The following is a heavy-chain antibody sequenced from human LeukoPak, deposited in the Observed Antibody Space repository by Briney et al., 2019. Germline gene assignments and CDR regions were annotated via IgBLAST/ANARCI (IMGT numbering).Heavy chain of an antibody. CDR1: GYTFTDYY. CDR3: ARAAGIEGWFDP. D-gene: IGHD3-10*01. J-gene: IGHJ5*02. V-gene: IGHV1-2*02. CDR2: INPNSGGT. Sequence: ASVTVSSKPSGYTFTDYYMHSVRQAPGQGGEWMGWINPNSGGTNYAQKFQSRVTMTRDTTIRTAYVELSRLRSDDTAVYYCARAAGIEGWFDPWGQGTLVTVSS.